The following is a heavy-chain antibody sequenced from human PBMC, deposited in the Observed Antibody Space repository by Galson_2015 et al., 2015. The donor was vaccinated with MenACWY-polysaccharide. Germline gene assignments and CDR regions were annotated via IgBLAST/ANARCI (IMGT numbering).Heavy chain of an antibody. V-gene: IGHV3-53*01. D-gene: IGHD4-11*01. Sequence: SLSLSCALSGFNVGSVYMSWVRQAAGKGLEWVSVIYDNGNTFYADSVKGRFTISRHDSEDTLYLLMNSLSADDTAVYFCTREVYSRGWFHYWGQGTLVTVSS. CDR2: IYDNGNT. CDR1: GFNVGSVY. J-gene: IGHJ4*02. CDR3: TREVYSRGWFHY.